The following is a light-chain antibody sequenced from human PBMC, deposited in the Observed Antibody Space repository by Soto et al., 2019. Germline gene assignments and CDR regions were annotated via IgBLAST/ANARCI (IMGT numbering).Light chain of an antibody. CDR3: QQYNSYSGT. CDR1: QSISSW. Sequence: DIQMTQSPSTLSASVGDRVTITCRASQSISSWLAWYQQKPGKAPKLLIYDASSLESGVPSRFSGGGSGTEYTLTIRILQPDDFATYYCQQYNSYSGTSGQGTKVDIK. CDR2: DAS. J-gene: IGKJ1*01. V-gene: IGKV1-5*01.